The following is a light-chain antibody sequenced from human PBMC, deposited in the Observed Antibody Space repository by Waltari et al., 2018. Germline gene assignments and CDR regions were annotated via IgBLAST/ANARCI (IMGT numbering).Light chain of an antibody. CDR2: GGS. Sequence: DIVMTQTPLSLPITPGETASISCRSSQSLLHSNGNTYLHWYMQKPGQSPQLLIYGGSNRASGVPDRFSGSGSGTDFTLKISKLEAEDVGVYYCVQALAFPLTFGGWTTVEIK. J-gene: IGKJ4*01. CDR3: VQALAFPLT. CDR1: QSLLHSNGNTY. V-gene: IGKV2-40*01.